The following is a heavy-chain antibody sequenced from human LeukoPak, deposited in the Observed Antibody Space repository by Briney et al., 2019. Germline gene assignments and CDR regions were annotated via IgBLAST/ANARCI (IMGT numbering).Heavy chain of an antibody. D-gene: IGHD2-15*01. CDR1: GYTFTSYG. J-gene: IGHJ4*02. V-gene: IGHV1-18*01. CDR3: ATSQYCSGGSCYSVSGY. CDR2: ISAYNGNT. Sequence: ASVKVSCKASGYTFTSYGISWVRQAPGQGLEWMGWISAYNGNTNYAQKLQGRVTMTTDTSTSTAYMELRSLRSGDTAVYYCATSQYCSGGSCYSVSGYWGQGTLVTVSS.